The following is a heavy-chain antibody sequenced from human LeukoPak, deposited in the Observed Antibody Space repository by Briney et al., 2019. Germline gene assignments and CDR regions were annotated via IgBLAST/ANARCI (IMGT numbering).Heavy chain of an antibody. V-gene: IGHV4-59*01. CDR2: IYDIGST. CDR3: ARGTKTGYTGYDWNY. CDR1: GGSISSYY. J-gene: IGHJ4*02. D-gene: IGHD5-12*01. Sequence: SETLSLTCSVSGGSISSYYWSWIRQPPGKGLEWIGYIYDIGSTSYNPSLKSRVTISVDTSSNQFSLMLTSVTAADTAVYYCARGTKTGYTGYDWNYWGQGSLVSVSS.